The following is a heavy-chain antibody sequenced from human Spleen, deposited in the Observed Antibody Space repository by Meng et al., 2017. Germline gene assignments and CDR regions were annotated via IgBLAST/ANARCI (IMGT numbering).Heavy chain of an antibody. CDR1: GFTFSHAW. CDR2: IKSKTDGGTT. Sequence: GESLKISCAASGFTFSHAWMSWVRQAPGKGLEWVARIKSKTDGGTTNYAAPVKGRFTISRDDSKTTLDLQMNSLKIEDTAVYYCATDGLTGSPFDYWGQGTLVTVSS. CDR3: ATDGLTGSPFDY. J-gene: IGHJ4*02. V-gene: IGHV3-15*01. D-gene: IGHD3-10*01.